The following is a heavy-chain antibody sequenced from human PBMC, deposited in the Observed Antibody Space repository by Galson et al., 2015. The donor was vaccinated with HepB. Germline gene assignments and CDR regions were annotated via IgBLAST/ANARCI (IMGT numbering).Heavy chain of an antibody. CDR2: TFTNDVK. V-gene: IGHV2-26*01. CDR3: ARIKVTSIGIAITGVFDQ. Sequence: PALVTPTQTLTLTCTVSGFSLSNARMGVSWIRQPPGKALEWLADTFTNDVKDYTTSLERRLTISQDTSKSQVVLTMTSMEPVDTATYYCARIKVTSIGIAITGVFDQWGQGTLVTVSS. J-gene: IGHJ4*02. D-gene: IGHD1-26*01. CDR1: GFSLSNARMG.